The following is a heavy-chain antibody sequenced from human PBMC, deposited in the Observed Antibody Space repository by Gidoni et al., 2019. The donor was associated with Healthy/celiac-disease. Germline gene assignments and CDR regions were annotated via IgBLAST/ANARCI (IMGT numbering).Heavy chain of an antibody. CDR2: IWYDGSNK. J-gene: IGHJ6*02. D-gene: IGHD3-3*01. CDR3: ARELGAPGYYYGMDV. V-gene: IGHV3-33*01. CDR1: GFTFSSYG. Sequence: QVQLVESGGGVVQPGRSLRLSCAASGFTFSSYGMHWVRQAPGKGLEWVAVIWYDGSNKYYADSVKGRFTISRDNSKNTLYLQMNSLRAEDTAVYYCARELGAPGYYYGMDVWGQGTTVTVSS.